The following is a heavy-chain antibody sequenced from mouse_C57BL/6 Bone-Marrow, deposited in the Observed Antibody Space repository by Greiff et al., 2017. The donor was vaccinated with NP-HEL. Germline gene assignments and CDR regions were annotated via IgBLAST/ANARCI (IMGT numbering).Heavy chain of an antibody. CDR2: ISGGGGNT. J-gene: IGHJ3*01. CDR1: GFTFSSYT. Sequence: EVKLVESGGGLVKPGGPLKLSCAVSGFTFSSYTMSWVRQTPGKRLEWVATISGGGGNTYYPDRVKGRFTISRDNAKSTLYLQMSCVRSEDTALYYCASPWFAYWGQGTLVTVSA. CDR3: ASPWFAY. V-gene: IGHV5-9*01.